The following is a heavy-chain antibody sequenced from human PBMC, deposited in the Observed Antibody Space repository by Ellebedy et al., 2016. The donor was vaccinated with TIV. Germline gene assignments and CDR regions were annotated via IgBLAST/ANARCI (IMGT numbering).Heavy chain of an antibody. Sequence: SETLSLTXAVYGGSFSGYYWSWIRQSPGQGLEWIGEINDGGSTNYNPSLKSRVTTLVDTSKNQFSLKLSSVSAADTAVYYCARGRGDGYNTLLFDYWGQGTLVTVSS. J-gene: IGHJ4*02. V-gene: IGHV4-34*01. CDR2: INDGGST. D-gene: IGHD5-24*01. CDR3: ARGRGDGYNTLLFDY. CDR1: GGSFSGYY.